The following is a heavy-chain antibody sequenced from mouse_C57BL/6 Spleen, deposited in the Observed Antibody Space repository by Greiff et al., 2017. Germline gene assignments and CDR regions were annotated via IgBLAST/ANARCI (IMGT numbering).Heavy chain of an antibody. CDR1: GYSFTGYY. CDR2: INPSTGGT. D-gene: IGHD1-1*01. V-gene: IGHV1-42*01. Sequence: EVQLQQSGPELVKPGASVKISCKASGYSFTGYYMNWVKQSPEKSLEWIGEINPSTGGTTYNQKFKAKATLTVDKSSSTAYMQLKSLTSEDSAVYYCARLYYGSSYYFDYWGQGTTLTVSS. J-gene: IGHJ2*01. CDR3: ARLYYGSSYYFDY.